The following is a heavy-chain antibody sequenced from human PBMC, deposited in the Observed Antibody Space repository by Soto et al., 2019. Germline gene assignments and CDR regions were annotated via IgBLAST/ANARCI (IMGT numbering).Heavy chain of an antibody. CDR1: GASISSDNR. J-gene: IGHJ6*02. D-gene: IGHD2-15*01. CDR2: ISQSGTT. Sequence: LSLTCAVSGASISSDNRWTWVRQPPGEGLEWIGEISQSGTTKYNPSLASRVTISVDKSKNQFSLRLTSMTAADTAVYYCAKKVPAALRLYYFFGLDVWGQGTTVTVSS. V-gene: IGHV4-4*02. CDR3: AKKVPAALRLYYFFGLDV.